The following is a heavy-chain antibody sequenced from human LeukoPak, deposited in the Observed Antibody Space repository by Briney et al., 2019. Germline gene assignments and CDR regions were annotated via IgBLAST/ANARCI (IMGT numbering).Heavy chain of an antibody. J-gene: IGHJ4*02. Sequence: QTGGSLRLSCAASGFIFSDYYMSWIRQAPGKGLEWVSYISGSGSTIYYADSVKGRFTISRDNAKNSLYLQMNSLRAEDTAVYYCARVGYSSSWSPSDYWGQGALVTVSS. CDR1: GFIFSDYY. D-gene: IGHD6-13*01. CDR2: ISGSGSTI. CDR3: ARVGYSSSWSPSDY. V-gene: IGHV3-11*04.